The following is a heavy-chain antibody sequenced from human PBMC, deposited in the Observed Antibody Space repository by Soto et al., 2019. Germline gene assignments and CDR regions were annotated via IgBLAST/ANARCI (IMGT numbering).Heavy chain of an antibody. CDR3: ARPPKPPQFQHDYYYGMDV. CDR2: IIPIFGTA. J-gene: IGHJ6*02. CDR1: GGTFSSYA. D-gene: IGHD2-2*01. V-gene: IGHV1-69*12. Sequence: QVQLVQSGAEVKKPGSSVKVSCKASGGTFSSYAISWVRQAPGQGLEWMGGIIPIFGTANYAQKFQGRVTITAEASASTAYMELSSLRSEDTAVYYCARPPKPPQFQHDYYYGMDVWGQGTPVTVSS.